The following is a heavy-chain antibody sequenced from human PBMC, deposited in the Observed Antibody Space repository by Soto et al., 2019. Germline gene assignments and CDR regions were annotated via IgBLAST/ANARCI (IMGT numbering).Heavy chain of an antibody. CDR3: ARVAVVVPAAEGMDV. Sequence: GASVKVSCKASGYTFTSYGISWVRQAPGQGLEWMGWVSAYNGNTNYAKKLQGRVTMTTDTSTSTAYMELTSLRSDDTAVYYCARVAVVVPAAEGMDVWGQGTTVTVSS. CDR2: VSAYNGNT. D-gene: IGHD2-2*01. J-gene: IGHJ6*02. CDR1: GYTFTSYG. V-gene: IGHV1-18*01.